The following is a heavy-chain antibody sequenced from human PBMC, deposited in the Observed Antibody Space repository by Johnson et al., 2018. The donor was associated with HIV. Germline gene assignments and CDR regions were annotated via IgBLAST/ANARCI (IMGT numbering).Heavy chain of an antibody. CDR3: ARDQGIATRFASAFDS. Sequence: QVQLVESGGGVVQPGRSVRLSCAASGFTFSSHSMHWVRQAPGKGLEWVAVIAYDGSNNYYADSVKGRFTITIDNSKNTLYVQMNSLRAEDPAVFYCARDQGIATRFASAFDSWGQATMVTVSS. J-gene: IGHJ3*02. CDR2: IAYDGSNN. CDR1: GFTFSSHS. D-gene: IGHD6-13*01. V-gene: IGHV3-30*04.